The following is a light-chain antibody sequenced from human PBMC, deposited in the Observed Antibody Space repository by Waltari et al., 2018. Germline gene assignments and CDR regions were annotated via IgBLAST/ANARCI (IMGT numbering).Light chain of an antibody. J-gene: IGKJ1*01. Sequence: DIQMTQSPSSLSASVGDSATIACRASQRISSYLNWYQQKPGQAPKLLIYAASSLESGVPSRFSGSGFGTDFTLTINSLQPEDFAVYYCQQTYSNFRTFGQGTKVDVK. CDR3: QQTYSNFRT. CDR1: QRISSY. CDR2: AAS. V-gene: IGKV1-39*01.